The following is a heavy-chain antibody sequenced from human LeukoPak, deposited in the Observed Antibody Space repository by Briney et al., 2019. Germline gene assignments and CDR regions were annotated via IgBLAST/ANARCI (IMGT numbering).Heavy chain of an antibody. Sequence: PGGSLRLSCLASGFTFSSYAMSWVRQAPGKGLEWVSAISGSGGSTYYADSVKGRFTISRDNSKNTLYLQMNSLRAEDTAVYYCAKDSLSYYDSSGYYYTTPTFDYWGQGTLVTVSS. CDR1: GFTFSSYA. CDR2: ISGSGGST. V-gene: IGHV3-23*01. CDR3: AKDSLSYYDSSGYYYTTPTFDY. D-gene: IGHD3-22*01. J-gene: IGHJ4*02.